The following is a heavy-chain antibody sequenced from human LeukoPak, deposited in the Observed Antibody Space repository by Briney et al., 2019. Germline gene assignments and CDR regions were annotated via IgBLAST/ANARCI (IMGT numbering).Heavy chain of an antibody. J-gene: IGHJ4*02. V-gene: IGHV3-23*01. CDR3: AKGGATYYYDSSGYNLFDY. CDR1: GFTFISYA. Sequence: GGSLRLSCAASGFTFISYAMSWVRQAPGKGLEWVSAISGGGGSTYYADSVKGRFTFSRDNSKNTLYLQMNSLRAEDTAVYYCAKGGATYYYDSSGYNLFDYWGQGTLVTVSS. CDR2: ISGGGGST. D-gene: IGHD3-22*01.